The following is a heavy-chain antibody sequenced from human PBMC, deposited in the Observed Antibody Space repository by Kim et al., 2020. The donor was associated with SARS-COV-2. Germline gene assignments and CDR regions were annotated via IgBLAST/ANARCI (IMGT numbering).Heavy chain of an antibody. Sequence: SETLSLTCTVSGYSISSTYSINSDYFWGWIRQPPGKGLEWTATIYHNGSTYYNPSLKSRATISLDTSKNRFSLKLNSVTAADTAVYYCARDYGANFGEFYFDFWGQGTLVTVSS. J-gene: IGHJ4*02. CDR1: GYSISSTYSINSDYF. D-gene: IGHD3-10*01. V-gene: IGHV4-38-2*02. CDR3: ARDYGANFGEFYFDF. CDR2: IYHNGST.